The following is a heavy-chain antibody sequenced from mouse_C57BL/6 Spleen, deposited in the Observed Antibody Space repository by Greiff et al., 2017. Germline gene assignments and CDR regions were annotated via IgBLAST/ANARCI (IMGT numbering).Heavy chain of an antibody. D-gene: IGHD1-1*01. J-gene: IGHJ1*03. Sequence: VQLQQSGPELVKPGASVKISCKASGYAFSSSWMNWVKQRPGKGLEWIGRIYPGDGDTNYNGKFKGKATLTADKSSSTAYMQLSSLTSEDAAVYFCARSYGSSWYFDVWGTGTTVTVSS. V-gene: IGHV1-82*01. CDR3: ARSYGSSWYFDV. CDR2: IYPGDGDT. CDR1: GYAFSSSW.